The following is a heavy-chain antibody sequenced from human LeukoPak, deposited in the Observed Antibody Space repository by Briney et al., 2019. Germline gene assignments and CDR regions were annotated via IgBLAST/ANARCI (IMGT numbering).Heavy chain of an antibody. J-gene: IGHJ5*01. CDR3: ARNDDYGDPTPLDS. D-gene: IGHD4-17*01. CDR2: ISAYNGNT. V-gene: IGHV1-18*01. CDR1: GYTFTSYG. Sequence: ASVKVSCKASGYTFTSYGISWVRQAPGQGLEWVGWISAYNGNTNYAQKLQGRVTMTTDTSTSTAYMELRSLRSDHTAVYYCARNDDYGDPTPLDSWGQGTLVTVSS.